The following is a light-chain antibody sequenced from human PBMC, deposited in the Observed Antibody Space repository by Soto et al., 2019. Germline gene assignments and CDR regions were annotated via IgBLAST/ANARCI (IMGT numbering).Light chain of an antibody. CDR2: EDN. CDR3: QSYDGGWV. V-gene: IGLV6-57*04. CDR1: SGSIASNY. Sequence: NFMLTQPHSVSESPGKTVTISCTRSSGSIASNYVQWYQQRPGSVPTTVIYEDNLRPSGVPDRFSGSIDTSSNSASLFISRLKTEDEADYFCQSYDGGWVFGGGTKVTVL. J-gene: IGLJ3*02.